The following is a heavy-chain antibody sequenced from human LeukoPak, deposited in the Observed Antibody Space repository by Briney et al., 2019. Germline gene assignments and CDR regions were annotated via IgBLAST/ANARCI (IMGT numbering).Heavy chain of an antibody. CDR1: GGSLSSGSYY. V-gene: IGHV4-61*02. D-gene: IGHD6-13*01. CDR3: ARGNLGQQLTGAIDY. Sequence: PSETLSLTCTVSGGSLSSGSYYWSWIRQPAGTGLEWIGRIYTSGSTNYNPSLKSRVTISVDTSKNQFSLKLSSVTAADTAVYYCARGNLGQQLTGAIDYWGQGTLVTVSS. CDR2: IYTSGST. J-gene: IGHJ4*02.